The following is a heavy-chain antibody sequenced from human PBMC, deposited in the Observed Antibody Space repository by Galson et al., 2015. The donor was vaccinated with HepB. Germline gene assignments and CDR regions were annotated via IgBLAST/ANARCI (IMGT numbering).Heavy chain of an antibody. CDR2: IYYSGST. CDR3: ARLATTVVTYYFDY. D-gene: IGHD4-23*01. Sequence: ETLSLTCTVSGGSISNTNYYWGWIRQPPGKGLEWIGSIYYSGSTYYNPSLKSRVTISVDTSKNQFSLKLISVTAADTATYYCARLATTVVTYYFDYWGQGTLVTVSS. V-gene: IGHV4-39*01. J-gene: IGHJ4*02. CDR1: GGSISNTNYY.